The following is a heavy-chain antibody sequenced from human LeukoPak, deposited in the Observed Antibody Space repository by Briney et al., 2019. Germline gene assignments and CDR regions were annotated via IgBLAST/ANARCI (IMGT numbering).Heavy chain of an antibody. V-gene: IGHV4-59*01. D-gene: IGHD3-22*01. J-gene: IGHJ4*02. CDR1: GASISSYY. Sequence: KASETLSLTCTVSGASISSYYWSWIRQPPGKGLEWIGYIYYSGSTNYNPALKSRVTISEDTSKNQSSLKLGSVTAADTAVYYCARVRGYYDSSGYDYWGQGTLVTVSS. CDR2: IYYSGST. CDR3: ARVRGYYDSSGYDY.